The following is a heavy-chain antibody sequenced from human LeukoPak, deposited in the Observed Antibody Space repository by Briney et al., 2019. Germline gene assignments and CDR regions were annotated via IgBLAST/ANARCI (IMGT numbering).Heavy chain of an antibody. J-gene: IGHJ6*02. CDR2: ISVTGGTT. CDR3: AKHQSTYYYYYDMDV. CDR1: GFTFSSYS. D-gene: IGHD5/OR15-5a*01. Sequence: GGSLRLSCAASGFTFSSYSMNWVRQAPGKGLEWVSGISVTGGTTNYADSVKGRSTISRDNSKNTLHLQIISLGAEDTAIYYCAKHQSTYYYYYDMDVWGQGTTVTVSS. V-gene: IGHV3-23*01.